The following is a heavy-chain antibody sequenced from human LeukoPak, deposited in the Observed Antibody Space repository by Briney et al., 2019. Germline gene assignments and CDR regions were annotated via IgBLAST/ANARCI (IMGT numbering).Heavy chain of an antibody. Sequence: SQTLSLTCTVSGGSISSGGYYWSWIRQPPGKGLEWIGYIYHSGSTYYNPSLKSRVTMSVDTSKNQFSLRLTSVTAADTAVYFCARDVQAAAFDYWGQGTLVTVSS. CDR1: GGSISSGGYY. CDR3: ARDVQAAAFDY. D-gene: IGHD6-13*01. J-gene: IGHJ4*02. CDR2: IYHSGST. V-gene: IGHV4-30-2*01.